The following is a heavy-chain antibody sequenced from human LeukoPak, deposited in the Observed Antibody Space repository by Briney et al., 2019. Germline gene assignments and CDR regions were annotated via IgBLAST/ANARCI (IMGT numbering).Heavy chain of an antibody. D-gene: IGHD3-16*02. CDR1: GYTFSDFS. V-gene: IGHV3-21*01. CDR2: ISSSGTYI. CDR3: VSGNDPDYVWGTYRLDAFDI. J-gene: IGHJ3*02. Sequence: GGSLRLSCAASGYTFSDFSVNWVRQVPGQGLEWVSSISSSGTYIYYADSVKGRFTISRENAKNSLFLQMNSLRAEDTAVYYCVSGNDPDYVWGTYRLDAFDIWGEGTMVIVSS.